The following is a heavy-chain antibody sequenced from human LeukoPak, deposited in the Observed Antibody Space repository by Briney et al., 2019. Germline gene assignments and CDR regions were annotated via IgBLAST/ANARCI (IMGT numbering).Heavy chain of an antibody. CDR2: IIPIFGTA. CDR3: ARGQTVTVTNTPYYYYGMDV. V-gene: IGHV1-69*13. CDR1: GGTFSSYA. Sequence: GASVKVSCKASGGTFSSYAISWVRQAPGQGLEWMGGIIPIFGTANYAQKFQGRVTITADESTSTAYMELSSLRSEDTAVYYCARGQTVTVTNTPYYYYGMDVWGQGTTVTVSS. J-gene: IGHJ6*02. D-gene: IGHD4-11*01.